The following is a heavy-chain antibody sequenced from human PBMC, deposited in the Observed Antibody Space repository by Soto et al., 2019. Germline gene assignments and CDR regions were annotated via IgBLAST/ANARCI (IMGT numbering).Heavy chain of an antibody. V-gene: IGHV4-61*01. J-gene: IGHJ4*02. CDR3: ARDNGGNYFFDF. Sequence: SETLSLTCTVSGGSVSSSSYYWGWIRQPPGKGLEWIGYVFHTGSANYNPSLRSRVTLSLDTSKNQVSLNLSSVTAADTAVYFCARDNGGNYFFDFWGQGTLVTVSS. CDR1: GGSVSSSSYY. CDR2: VFHTGSA. D-gene: IGHD2-8*01.